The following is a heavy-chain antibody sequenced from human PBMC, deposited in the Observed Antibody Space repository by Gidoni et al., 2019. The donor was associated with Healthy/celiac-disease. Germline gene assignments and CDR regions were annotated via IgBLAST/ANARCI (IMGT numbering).Heavy chain of an antibody. V-gene: IGHV3-15*01. Sequence: EVQLVESGGGLVKPGGSLRLSCAASGFTFSNAWMSWVRQAPGKGLEWVGRIKSKTDGGTTDYVAPVKGRFTISRDDSKNTLYLQMNSLKTEDTAVYYCTTDGYYYGSGSYYLDAFDIWGQGTMVTVSS. CDR2: IKSKTDGGTT. CDR3: TTDGYYYGSGSYYLDAFDI. CDR1: GFTFSNAW. D-gene: IGHD3-10*01. J-gene: IGHJ3*02.